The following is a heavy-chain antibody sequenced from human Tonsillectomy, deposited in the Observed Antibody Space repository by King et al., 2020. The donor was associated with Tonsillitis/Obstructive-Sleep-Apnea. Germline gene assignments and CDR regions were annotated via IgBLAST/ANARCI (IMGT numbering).Heavy chain of an antibody. J-gene: IGHJ5*02. CDR3: AGDRSLGSSSWFDP. CDR1: GFTFSSYA. CDR2: ISYDGSNK. Sequence: VQLVESGGGVVQPGRSLRLSCAASGFTFSSYAMHWVRQAPGKGLEWVAVISYDGSNKYYADSVKGRFTISRDNSKNTLYLQMNSLRAEDTAVYYCAGDRSLGSSSWFDPWGQGTLVTGSS. D-gene: IGHD6-13*01. V-gene: IGHV3-30*04.